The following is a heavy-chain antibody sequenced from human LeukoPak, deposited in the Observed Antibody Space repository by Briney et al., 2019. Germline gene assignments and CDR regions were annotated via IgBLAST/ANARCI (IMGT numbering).Heavy chain of an antibody. Sequence: GASVKVSCKASGYTFTSYAMHWVRQAPGQRLEWMGWINAGNGNTKYSQKFQGRVTITRDTSASTAYMELSSLRSEDTAVYYCASGVSSWYRRYYYGMDVWGQGTTVTVSS. V-gene: IGHV1-3*01. CDR1: GYTFTSYA. D-gene: IGHD6-13*01. J-gene: IGHJ6*02. CDR2: INAGNGNT. CDR3: ASGVSSWYRRYYYGMDV.